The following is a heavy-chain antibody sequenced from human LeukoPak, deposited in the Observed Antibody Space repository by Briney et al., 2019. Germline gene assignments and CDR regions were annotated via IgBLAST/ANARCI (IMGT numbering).Heavy chain of an antibody. D-gene: IGHD3-22*01. CDR3: AKDYLDYYDSSGYYPGDAFGI. J-gene: IGHJ3*02. CDR2: ISGSGGST. V-gene: IGHV3-23*01. Sequence: GGSLRLSCAASGFTFSSYAMSWVRQAPGKGLEWVSAISGSGGSTYYADSVKDRFTISRDNSKNTLYLQMNSLRAEDTAVYYCAKDYLDYYDSSGYYPGDAFGIWGQGTMVTVSS. CDR1: GFTFSSYA.